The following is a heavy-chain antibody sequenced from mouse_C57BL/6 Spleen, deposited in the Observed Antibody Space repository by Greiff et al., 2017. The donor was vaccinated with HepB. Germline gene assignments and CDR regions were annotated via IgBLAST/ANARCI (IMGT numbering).Heavy chain of an antibody. CDR1: GYAFSSSW. CDR3: ATYMVTTGFAY. J-gene: IGHJ3*01. Sequence: QVQLKESGPELVKPGASVKISCKASGYAFSSSWMNWVKQRPGKGLEWIGRIYPGDGDTNYNGKFKGKATLTADKSSSTAYMQLSSLTSEDSAVYFCATYMVTTGFAYWGQGTLVTVSA. CDR2: IYPGDGDT. V-gene: IGHV1-82*01. D-gene: IGHD2-2*01.